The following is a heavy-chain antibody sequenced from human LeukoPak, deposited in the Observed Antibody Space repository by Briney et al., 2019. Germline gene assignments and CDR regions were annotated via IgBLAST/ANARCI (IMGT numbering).Heavy chain of an antibody. V-gene: IGHV3-7*01. D-gene: IGHD6-6*01. CDR3: ARYSSSSCFDY. Sequence: PGGSLRLSCAASGFTFSDYWMTWVRQAPGKGLEWVAKIKQDGSDKYYVDSVKGRFTISRDNAKNSVLLQMNSLRAEDTAVYYCARYSSSSCFDYWGRGTLVTVSS. CDR2: IKQDGSDK. J-gene: IGHJ4*02. CDR1: GFTFSDYW.